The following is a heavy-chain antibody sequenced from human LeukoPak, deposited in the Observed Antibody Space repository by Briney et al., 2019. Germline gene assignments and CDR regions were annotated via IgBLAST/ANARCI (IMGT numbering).Heavy chain of an antibody. V-gene: IGHV3-48*03. CDR1: GFTFSSYE. J-gene: IGHJ6*03. CDR2: ISSSGSTI. CDR3: ARDGVLWFGELGESYYMDV. Sequence: PGGSLRLSCAASGFTFSSYEMNWVRQAPGKGLEWVSYISSSGSTIYYADSVKGRFTISRDNAKNSLYLQMNSLRAEDTAVYYCARDGVLWFGELGESYYMDVWGKGTTVTVSS. D-gene: IGHD3-10*01.